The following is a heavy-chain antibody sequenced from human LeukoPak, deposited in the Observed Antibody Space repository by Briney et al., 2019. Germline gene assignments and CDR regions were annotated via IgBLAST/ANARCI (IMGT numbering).Heavy chain of an antibody. CDR2: IDWDDDK. Sequence: SGPTLVNPTQALTLTCTFSGFSLSTSGMCVSWIRQPPGKALEWLARIDWDDDKYYSTSLKTRLTISKDTSKNQVVLTMTNMDPVDTATYYCARIRDIQYSGAFDYWGQGTLVTVSS. CDR3: ARIRDIQYSGAFDY. D-gene: IGHD1-26*01. V-gene: IGHV2-70*11. J-gene: IGHJ4*02. CDR1: GFSLSTSGMC.